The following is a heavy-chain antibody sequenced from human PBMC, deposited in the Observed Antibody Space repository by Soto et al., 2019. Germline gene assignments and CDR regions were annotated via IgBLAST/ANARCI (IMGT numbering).Heavy chain of an antibody. CDR3: VRDFR. CDR1: GFPFSNSW. CDR2: INGDGSST. Sequence: EVQLVESGGGIVQPGGSLRLSCAASGFPFSNSWMSWVRQAPGKGLVWVSRINGDGSSTNYADSVKGRFTISRDNAMKTLHLQMNSLRVEDTAVYYCVRDFRWGQGTLVTVSS. J-gene: IGHJ4*02. V-gene: IGHV3-74*01.